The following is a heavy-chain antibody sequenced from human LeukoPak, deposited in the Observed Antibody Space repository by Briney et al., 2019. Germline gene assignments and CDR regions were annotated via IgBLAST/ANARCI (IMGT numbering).Heavy chain of an antibody. D-gene: IGHD6-13*01. V-gene: IGHV1-2*02. CDR1: GYTFTGYY. CDR2: INPNSGAT. J-gene: IGHJ4*02. CDR3: ARVPIAAAGTLFDY. Sequence: VASVKVSCKASGYTFTGYYMHWVRQAPGQGLEWMGWINPNSGATNYAQKFQGRVTMTRDTSISTAYMELSRLRSDDTAVYYCARVPIAAAGTLFDYWGQGTLVTVSS.